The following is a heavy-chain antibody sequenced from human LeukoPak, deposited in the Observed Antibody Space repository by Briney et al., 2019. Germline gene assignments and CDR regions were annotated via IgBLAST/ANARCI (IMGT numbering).Heavy chain of an antibody. V-gene: IGHV1-69*04. Sequence: SVKVSCKASGGTFSSYAISWVRQAPGQGLEWMGRIIPILGIANYAQKFQGRVTITADKSTSTAYMELSSLRSEDTAVYYCARSDIVVVVAAKFDYWGQGTLVTVSS. CDR1: GGTFSSYA. CDR2: IIPILGIA. J-gene: IGHJ4*02. CDR3: ARSDIVVVVAAKFDY. D-gene: IGHD2-15*01.